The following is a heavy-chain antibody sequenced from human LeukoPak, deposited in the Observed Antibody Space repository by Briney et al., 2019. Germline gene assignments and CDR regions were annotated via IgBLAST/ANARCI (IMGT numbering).Heavy chain of an antibody. V-gene: IGHV4-59*08. CDR1: GGSISSYY. D-gene: IGHD1-26*01. J-gene: IGHJ4*02. Sequence: PSETLSLTCAVSGGSISSYYWSWVRQTPRKGLEWIGYIYYSGNTNYNPSLKSRVTISLDTSKNQFSLNLTSVTAADTAVYYCARLGGSHSPHGYWGQGTLVTVSS. CDR2: IYYSGNT. CDR3: ARLGGSHSPHGY.